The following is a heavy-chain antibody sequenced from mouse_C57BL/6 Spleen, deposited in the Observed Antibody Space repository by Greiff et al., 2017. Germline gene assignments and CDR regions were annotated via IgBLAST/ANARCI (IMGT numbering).Heavy chain of an antibody. D-gene: IGHD1-1*01. CDR2: ILPGSGST. CDR3: ARRSYCSSRYCDV. CDR1: GYTFTGYW. J-gene: IGHJ1*03. Sequence: VKLVESGAELMKPGASVKLSCKATGYTFTGYWIEWVKQRPGHGLEWIGEILPGSGSTNYNEKFKGKATFTADTSSNTDYMQLSSQTTEDSAIYYWARRSYCSSRYCDVWGTGTTVTVSS. V-gene: IGHV1-9*01.